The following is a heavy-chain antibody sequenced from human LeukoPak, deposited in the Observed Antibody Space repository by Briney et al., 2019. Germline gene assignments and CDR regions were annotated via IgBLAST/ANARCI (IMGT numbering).Heavy chain of an antibody. Sequence: ASVKVSCKASGYTFTSYDINWVRQATGQGLEWMGWMNPNSGNTGYAQKFQGRVTITRNTSISTAYMELSSLRSEDTAVYYCARLGYCSGGSCPAETVFDYWGQGTLVTVSS. CDR3: ARLGYCSGGSCPAETVFDY. V-gene: IGHV1-8*03. D-gene: IGHD2-15*01. CDR1: GYTFTSYD. J-gene: IGHJ4*02. CDR2: MNPNSGNT.